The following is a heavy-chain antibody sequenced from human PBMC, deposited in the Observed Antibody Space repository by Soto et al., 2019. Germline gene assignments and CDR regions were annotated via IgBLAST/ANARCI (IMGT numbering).Heavy chain of an antibody. J-gene: IGHJ6*03. D-gene: IGHD3-16*01. CDR2: INPSGGST. CDR1: GYTFTSYY. V-gene: IGHV1-46*03. CDR3: ARDGVMITFGGPRNYYYYMDV. Sequence: QVQLVQSGAEVKKPGASVKGSCKASGYTFTSYYMHWVRQAPGQGLEWMGIINPSGGSTSYAQKFQGRVTMTRDTSTSTVYMELSSLRSEDTSVYYCARDGVMITFGGPRNYYYYMDVWGKGTTVTVSS.